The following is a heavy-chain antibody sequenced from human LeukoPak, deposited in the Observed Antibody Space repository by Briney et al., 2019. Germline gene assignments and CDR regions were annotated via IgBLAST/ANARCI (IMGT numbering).Heavy chain of an antibody. CDR3: AKVRYFDWLLSDY. D-gene: IGHD3-9*01. J-gene: IGHJ4*02. CDR1: GFTFSNFA. Sequence: PGGSLRLSCAASGFTFSNFAMTWVRQAPGKGLEWVAVISYDGSNKYYADPVKGRFTISRDNSKNTLYLQMDSLRAEDTAVYYCAKVRYFDWLLSDYWGQGTLVTVSS. CDR2: ISYDGSNK. V-gene: IGHV3-30*18.